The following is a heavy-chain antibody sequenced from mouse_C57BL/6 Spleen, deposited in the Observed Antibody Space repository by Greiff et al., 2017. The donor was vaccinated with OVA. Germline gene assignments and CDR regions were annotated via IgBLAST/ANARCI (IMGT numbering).Heavy chain of an antibody. Sequence: QVQLQQSGAELAKPGASVKLSCKASGYTFTSYWMHWVKQRPGQGLEWIGYINPSSGYTKYNQKFKDKATLPADKSYSKAYMQLSSLTYEDSAVYYSARYYGNYDWYFDVWGTGTTVTVSS. D-gene: IGHD2-1*01. V-gene: IGHV1-7*01. CDR2: INPSSGYT. CDR3: ARYYGNYDWYFDV. J-gene: IGHJ1*03. CDR1: GYTFTSYW.